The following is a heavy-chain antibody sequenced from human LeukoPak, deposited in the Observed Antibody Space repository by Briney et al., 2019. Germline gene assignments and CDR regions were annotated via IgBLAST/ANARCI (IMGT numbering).Heavy chain of an antibody. D-gene: IGHD3-10*01. CDR2: ISGSSSAI. J-gene: IGHJ3*02. CDR3: AEVRSSASDI. V-gene: IGHV3-48*02. CDR1: GFTFRSYS. Sequence: GSLRLSCAASGFTFRSYSMNLVRQAPGKGLEWISYISGSSSAIYYADSVKGRFTISRDNAKNSLYLQMNSLRDEDTAVYYCAEVRSSASDIWGQGTMVTVSS.